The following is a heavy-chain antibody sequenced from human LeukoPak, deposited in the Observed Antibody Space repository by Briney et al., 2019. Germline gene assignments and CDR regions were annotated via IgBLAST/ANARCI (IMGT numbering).Heavy chain of an antibody. J-gene: IGHJ6*02. D-gene: IGHD1-1*01. V-gene: IGHV3-23*01. Sequence: GGSLRLSCAASGFTFSSYAMSWVRQAPGKGLEWVSAISGSGGSTYYADSVKGRFTISRDNAKNSLYLQMNSLRAEDTAVYYCARVSGQLELYYYYGMDVWGQGTTVTVSS. CDR3: ARVSGQLELYYYYGMDV. CDR1: GFTFSSYA. CDR2: ISGSGGST.